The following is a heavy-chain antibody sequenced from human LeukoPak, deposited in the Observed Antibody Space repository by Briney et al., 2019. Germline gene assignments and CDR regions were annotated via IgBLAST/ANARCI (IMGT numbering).Heavy chain of an antibody. CDR1: GYTFTSYG. CDR3: PRGATRDNWFDP. Sequence: ASVKVSFKASGYTFTSYGISWVRQAPGQGLECMGWISAYNGNTNYAQKLQGRVTMTTDTSTSTAYMELRSLRSDDTAVYYCPRGATRDNWFDPSGQRTLVTVSS. D-gene: IGHD5-24*01. V-gene: IGHV1-18*01. J-gene: IGHJ5*02. CDR2: ISAYNGNT.